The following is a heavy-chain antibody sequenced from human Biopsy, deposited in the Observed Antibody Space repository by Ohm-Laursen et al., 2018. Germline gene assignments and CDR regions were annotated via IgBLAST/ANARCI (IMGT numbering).Heavy chain of an antibody. Sequence: SDTLSLTCTVSGESISTSTTYYWAWLRQPPGKGLEWIGSIYNSETTFYNPSLKSRVAISVNTSTNQFSLKVSSVTAADTALYYCARHPTGFWFDPWGHGTLVTVSS. CDR3: ARHPTGFWFDP. CDR1: GESISTSTTYY. CDR2: IYNSETT. J-gene: IGHJ5*02. V-gene: IGHV4-39*01.